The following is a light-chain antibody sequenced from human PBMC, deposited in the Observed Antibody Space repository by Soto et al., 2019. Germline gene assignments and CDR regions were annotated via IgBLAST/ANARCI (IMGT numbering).Light chain of an antibody. CDR2: GAS. Sequence: EIVMTQSPATLSVSPGERATLSCRASQSVSSIYLAWYQQKPGQAPRLLIYGASSRATGIPARFSASGSGTDFTLTISNLQSEDFAVYYCQQYNYWPRTFGQGTKVDI. CDR3: QQYNYWPRT. CDR1: QSVSSI. V-gene: IGKV3-15*01. J-gene: IGKJ1*01.